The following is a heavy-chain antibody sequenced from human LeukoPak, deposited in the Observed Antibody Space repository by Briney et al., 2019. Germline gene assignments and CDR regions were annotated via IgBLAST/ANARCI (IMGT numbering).Heavy chain of an antibody. Sequence: GGSLRLSCAASGFTFSSYAMSWVRQAPGKGLEWVSAISGSGGSTYYADSVKGRFTISRDNSKNTLYLQMNSLRAEDTAVYYCAKDRRITIFGVVIDAARYGMDVWGQGTTVTVSS. D-gene: IGHD3-3*01. V-gene: IGHV3-23*01. J-gene: IGHJ6*02. CDR1: GFTFSSYA. CDR3: AKDRRITIFGVVIDAARYGMDV. CDR2: ISGSGGST.